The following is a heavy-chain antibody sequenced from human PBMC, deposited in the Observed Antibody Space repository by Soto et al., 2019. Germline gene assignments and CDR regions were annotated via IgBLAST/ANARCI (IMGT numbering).Heavy chain of an antibody. CDR3: ARLIVVVITGDAFDI. CDR2: IIPIFGTA. D-gene: IGHD3-22*01. J-gene: IGHJ3*02. Sequence: QVQLVQSGAEVKKPGSSVKVSCKASGGTFSSYAISWVRQAPGQGLEWMGGIIPIFGTANYAQKFQGRVTIXXDXTXXTAYRELSSLRAENTAVNEWARLIVVVITGDAFDIWGQGTMVTVSS. CDR1: GGTFSSYA. V-gene: IGHV1-69*12.